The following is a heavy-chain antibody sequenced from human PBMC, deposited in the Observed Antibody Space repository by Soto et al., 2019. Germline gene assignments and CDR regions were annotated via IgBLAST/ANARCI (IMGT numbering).Heavy chain of an antibody. CDR2: THVSGDT. V-gene: IGHV4-30-2*01. J-gene: IGHJ4*02. CDR1: GVSISDGGYS. CDR3: ARSPVYGQKSHFDY. D-gene: IGHD3-10*01. Sequence: QLQLQESGSGLVKPSQTLSLNCAVSGVSISDGGYSWSWIRQPPGKGLEWIGYTHVSGDTYYNPSRTGRVTLSVDRSRNQFSLNLRSMTAADPAGYYCARSPVYGQKSHFDYWGQGTLVSVSS.